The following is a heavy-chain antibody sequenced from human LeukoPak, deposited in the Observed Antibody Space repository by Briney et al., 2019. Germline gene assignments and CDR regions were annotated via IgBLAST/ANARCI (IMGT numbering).Heavy chain of an antibody. V-gene: IGHV1-2*02. Sequence: ASVKVSCKASGYTFTEYYMHWVRQDPGQRLEGMGWINPNRVGANYAENFQGGVTMTRDTSLSTASMHLGSLRYDDTALYYCARGQSLNDYWGQGTLVTVSS. J-gene: IGHJ4*02. CDR2: INPNRVGA. CDR3: ARGQSLNDY. CDR1: GYTFTEYY.